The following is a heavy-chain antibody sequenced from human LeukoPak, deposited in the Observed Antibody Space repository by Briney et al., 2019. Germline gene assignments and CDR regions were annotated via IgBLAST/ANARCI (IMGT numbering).Heavy chain of an antibody. D-gene: IGHD5-12*01. J-gene: IGHJ4*02. Sequence: GGSLRLSCAASGFTFSSYRMHWVRQAPGKGLVWVSLINSDGSSRNYADSVKGRFTISRDNAKNTLYLQMNSLRVEDTAVYNCAREDYSGDDFYDYWGQGSLVTASS. CDR3: AREDYSGDDFYDY. CDR2: INSDGSSR. V-gene: IGHV3-74*01. CDR1: GFTFSSYR.